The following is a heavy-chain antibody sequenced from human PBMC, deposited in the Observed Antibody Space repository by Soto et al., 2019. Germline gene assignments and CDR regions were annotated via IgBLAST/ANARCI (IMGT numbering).Heavy chain of an antibody. J-gene: IGHJ4*02. Sequence: SETQCLTYTVSGGSISSGGDYWSWIRQHPGKGLEWIGYIYYSGSTYYNPSLKSRVTISVDTSKNQFSLKLSSVTAADTAVYYCARDRGSIITGTTGYFDYWGQGTLVTVSS. CDR2: IYYSGST. D-gene: IGHD1-20*01. V-gene: IGHV4-31*03. CDR1: GGSISSGGDY. CDR3: ARDRGSIITGTTGYFDY.